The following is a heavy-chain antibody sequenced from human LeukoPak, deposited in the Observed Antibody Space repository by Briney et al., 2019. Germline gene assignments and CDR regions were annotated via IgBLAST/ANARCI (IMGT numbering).Heavy chain of an antibody. CDR3: ARGYYDSRGFSNAFDS. CDR2: IHTNGNT. Sequence: SETLSLTCTVSGASISSYYWSWLRQPPGKGLEWIAYIHTNGNTNSNPSLKSRVTVSVDASKNQFSLMLRSVAAADTALYYCARGYYDSRGFSNAFDSWGQGTLVTVSS. CDR1: GASISSYY. V-gene: IGHV4-4*08. D-gene: IGHD3-22*01. J-gene: IGHJ4*02.